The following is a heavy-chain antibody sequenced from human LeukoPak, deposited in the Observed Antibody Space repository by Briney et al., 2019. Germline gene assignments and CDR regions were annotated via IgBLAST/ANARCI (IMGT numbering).Heavy chain of an antibody. CDR3: ARDRPVEMATPPDY. CDR2: ISSSGSTI. V-gene: IGHV3-11*01. CDR1: GFTFSDYY. D-gene: IGHD5-24*01. J-gene: IGHJ4*02. Sequence: GGSLRLSCAASGFTFSDYYMSWIRQAPGKGLEWVSYISSSGSTIYYADSVKGRFTISRDNAKNSLYLQMYSLRAEDTAVYYCARDRPVEMATPPDYWGQGTLVTVSS.